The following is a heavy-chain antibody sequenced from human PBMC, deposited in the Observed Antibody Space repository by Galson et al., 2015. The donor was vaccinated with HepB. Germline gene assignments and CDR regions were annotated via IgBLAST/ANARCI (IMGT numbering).Heavy chain of an antibody. CDR1: GFMFSGSA. V-gene: IGHV3-73*01. J-gene: IGHJ5*02. D-gene: IGHD1-1*01. CDR3: TRRSLGMSTVWLDL. Sequence: SLRLSCAASGFMFSGSAIHWVRQASGKGLEWIGRIRSERNSHATSYGQSVQGRITMSRDDSENTAYLQMNSLKTDNTAVYYCTRRSLGMSTVWLDLWGQGALVTVS. CDR2: IRSERNSHAT.